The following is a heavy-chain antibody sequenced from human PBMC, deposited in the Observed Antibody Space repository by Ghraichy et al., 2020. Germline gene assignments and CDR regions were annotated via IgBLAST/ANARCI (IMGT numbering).Heavy chain of an antibody. CDR1: GFAFGSHA. CDR2: ISGSGSGGST. CDR3: AKVPNDYYFYYAMDV. V-gene: IGHV3-23*01. J-gene: IGHJ6*02. D-gene: IGHD2-8*01. Sequence: GGSLRLSCAASGFAFGSHAMSWVRQAPGKGLEWVSTISGSGSGGSTYYADSVKGRFTISRDDSKNTLYLQMNSLRAEDTAVYYCAKVPNDYYFYYAMDVWGQGTTVTVSS.